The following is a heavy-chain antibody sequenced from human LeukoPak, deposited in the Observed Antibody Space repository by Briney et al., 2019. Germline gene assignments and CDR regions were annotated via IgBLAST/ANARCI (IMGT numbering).Heavy chain of an antibody. CDR2: IKQDGSEN. Sequence: GGSLRLSCAASGFTFSNYWMSWVSQAPGKGLEWVANIKQDGSENYYVDSVKGRFSSSRDNVKNSMYLQMNSLRADDTAVYYCARTSLNAYDIWGQGTRVIVSS. V-gene: IGHV3-7*01. CDR3: ARTSLNAYDI. J-gene: IGHJ3*02. CDR1: GFTFSNYW. D-gene: IGHD1-1*01.